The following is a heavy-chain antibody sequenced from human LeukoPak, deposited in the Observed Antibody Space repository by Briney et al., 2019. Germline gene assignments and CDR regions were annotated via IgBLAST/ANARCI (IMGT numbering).Heavy chain of an antibody. CDR2: ISAYNGNT. D-gene: IGHD3-9*01. V-gene: IGHV1-18*01. Sequence: GASVKVSCKASGYTFTSYGISWVRQAPGQGLEWMGWISAYNGNTNYAQKLQGRVTMTRNTSISTAYMELSSLRSEDTAVYYCARRRYFDWSTRHDAFDIWGQGTMVTVSS. CDR3: ARRRYFDWSTRHDAFDI. CDR1: GYTFTSYG. J-gene: IGHJ3*02.